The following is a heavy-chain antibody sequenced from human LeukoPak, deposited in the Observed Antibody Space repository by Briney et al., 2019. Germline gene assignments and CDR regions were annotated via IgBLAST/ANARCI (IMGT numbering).Heavy chain of an antibody. D-gene: IGHD3-10*02. Sequence: SDTLSLTCSVSDGSMLRYHWSWIRQPAGQGLEWIGRIYTTGSTDYNPSLMRRVTMSVDTSKNQFSLKLRSVTAADTAVDYCAKAERTVNVFDSWGQGTIVTVSS. CDR1: DGSMLRYH. J-gene: IGHJ3*01. CDR2: IYTTGST. V-gene: IGHV4-4*07. CDR3: AKAERTVNVFDS.